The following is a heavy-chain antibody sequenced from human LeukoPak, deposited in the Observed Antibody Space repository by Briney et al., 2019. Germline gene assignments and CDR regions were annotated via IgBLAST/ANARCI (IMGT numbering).Heavy chain of an antibody. CDR2: IYHSGST. Sequence: SETLSLTCAVSGYSISSGYYWGWIRQPPGKGLEWIGSIYHSGSTYYNPSLKSRVTISVDTSKNQFSLKLSSVTAADTAVYYCASPTSNAPHYMDVWGKGTTVTVSS. CDR3: ASPTSNAPHYMDV. CDR1: GYSISSGYY. V-gene: IGHV4-38-2*01. J-gene: IGHJ6*03. D-gene: IGHD2-2*01.